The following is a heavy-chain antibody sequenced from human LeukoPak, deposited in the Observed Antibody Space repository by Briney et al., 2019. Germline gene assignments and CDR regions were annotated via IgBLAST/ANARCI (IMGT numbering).Heavy chain of an antibody. J-gene: IGHJ5*02. CDR2: IIPIIGIA. CDR1: GGTFSSYA. Sequence: GSSVKVSCKASGGTFSSYAISWVRQAPGQGLEWMGRIIPIIGIANYAQKFQGRVTITADKSTSTAYMELSSLRSEDTAVYYGASGGYCSSTSCLDWFDPWGQGTLVTVSS. CDR3: ASGGYCSSTSCLDWFDP. D-gene: IGHD2-2*01. V-gene: IGHV1-69*04.